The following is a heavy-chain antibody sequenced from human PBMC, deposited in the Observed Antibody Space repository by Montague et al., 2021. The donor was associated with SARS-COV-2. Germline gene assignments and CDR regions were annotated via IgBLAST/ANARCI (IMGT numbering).Heavy chain of an antibody. D-gene: IGHD5-18*01. Sequence: SQTLSLTCTVSGGSISSYYRSWIRQPPGKGLEWIGYIYYSGSTNYNPSLKSRVTISVDTSKNQFSLKLSSVTAADTAVYYCARGQLWFDYWGQGTLVTVSS. V-gene: IGHV4-59*08. CDR3: ARGQLWFDY. CDR2: IYYSGST. J-gene: IGHJ4*02. CDR1: GGSISSYY.